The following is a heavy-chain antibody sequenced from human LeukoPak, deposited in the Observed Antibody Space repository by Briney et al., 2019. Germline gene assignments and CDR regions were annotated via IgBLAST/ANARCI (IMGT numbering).Heavy chain of an antibody. V-gene: IGHV7-4-1*02. D-gene: IGHD6-13*01. Sequence: ASVKVSCKASGYTFTSYYMHWVRQAPGQGLEWMGWINTYTGNPTYAQGFTGRFVFSLDTSVSTAYLQISSLKADDTAVYYCTRDRSEQQLGAFDIWGQGTVVTVSS. J-gene: IGHJ3*02. CDR2: INTYTGNP. CDR3: TRDRSEQQLGAFDI. CDR1: GYTFTSYY.